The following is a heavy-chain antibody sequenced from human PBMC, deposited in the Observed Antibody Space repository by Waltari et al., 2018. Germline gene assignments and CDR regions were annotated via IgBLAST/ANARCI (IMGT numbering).Heavy chain of an antibody. J-gene: IGHJ4*02. CDR2: ISDSGFIP. Sequence: EVHLLESGGGLAQPGGSLRLSCAASGFNFISYAMSWVRQAPGKWRELVSGISDSGFIPKYADSVKGRFTVSRDNSKNTWFLQLNSLGAEDTAIYYCARHLYSIDYLELGNWGQGTQVTVSS. CDR1: GFNFISYA. CDR3: ARHLYSIDYLELGN. V-gene: IGHV3-23*01. D-gene: IGHD3-22*01.